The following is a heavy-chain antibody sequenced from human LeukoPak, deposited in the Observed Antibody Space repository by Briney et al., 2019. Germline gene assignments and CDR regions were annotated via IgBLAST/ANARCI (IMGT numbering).Heavy chain of an antibody. Sequence: ASVKVSCKASGYTFTSYGISWVRQAPGQGLEWMGWISAYNGNTNYAQKLQGRVTMTTDTSTSTAYMELRSLRSDDTDVYYCARDLSVYSGYESAHGIIDYWGQGTLVTVSS. CDR2: ISAYNGNT. V-gene: IGHV1-18*01. CDR1: GYTFTSYG. CDR3: ARDLSVYSGYESAHGIIDY. D-gene: IGHD5-12*01. J-gene: IGHJ4*02.